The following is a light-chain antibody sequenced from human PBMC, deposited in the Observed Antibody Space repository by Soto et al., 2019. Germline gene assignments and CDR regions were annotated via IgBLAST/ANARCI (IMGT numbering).Light chain of an antibody. V-gene: IGLV2-14*01. CDR2: DVS. CDR3: SSYTSSIALV. J-gene: IGLJ1*01. Sequence: QSALTQPASVSGSPGQSITISCTGTSSDVGGYNYVSWYQQHPGKAPKLMIYDVSNRPSGVSNLFSGSKSGNTAPLTISGLQAEDEADYCCSSYTSSIALVFGTGTKVTVL. CDR1: SSDVGGYNY.